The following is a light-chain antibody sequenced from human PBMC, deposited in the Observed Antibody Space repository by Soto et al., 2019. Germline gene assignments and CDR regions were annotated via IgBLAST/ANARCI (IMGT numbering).Light chain of an antibody. Sequence: EIVLKQSPATLSLSPRERATLSCRASQSVSNYLAWYQQKPGQAPRLLIYGASTRATGIPDRFSGSGSGTDFTLTISRPEPEDSAVYYCQQYGSSPTWTFGQGTKVDIK. CDR1: QSVSNY. J-gene: IGKJ1*01. CDR2: GAS. CDR3: QQYGSSPTWT. V-gene: IGKV3-20*01.